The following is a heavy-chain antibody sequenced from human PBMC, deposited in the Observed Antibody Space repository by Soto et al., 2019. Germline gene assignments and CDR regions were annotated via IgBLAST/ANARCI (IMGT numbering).Heavy chain of an antibody. J-gene: IGHJ4*02. V-gene: IGHV1-8*01. CDR2: MNPNSGNT. Sequence: QVQLVQSGAEVKKPGASVKVSCKTSGYTFTNYNINWVRQATGQGHEWMGWMNPNSGNTVYAQKFQGRVTMTSNTSITTAYMDVSSLRSGDTAVYYCARAEPYSTSSPFDYWGQGTLVTVSS. D-gene: IGHD6-6*01. CDR1: GYTFTNYN. CDR3: ARAEPYSTSSPFDY.